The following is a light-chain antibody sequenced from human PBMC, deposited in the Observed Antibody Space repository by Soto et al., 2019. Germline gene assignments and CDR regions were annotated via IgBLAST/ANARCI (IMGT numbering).Light chain of an antibody. V-gene: IGKV1-33*01. J-gene: IGKJ4*01. CDR3: QPYANRPLT. Sequence: DIQMTQSPSSLSASVGDRVTITCQASHDITIYLNWYQQRPGKAPKLLIYHASNLEAGVPSRFSGSRSGTDFTFAINSLQPEDMATYYCQPYANRPLTFGGGTKVEIK. CDR2: HAS. CDR1: HDITIY.